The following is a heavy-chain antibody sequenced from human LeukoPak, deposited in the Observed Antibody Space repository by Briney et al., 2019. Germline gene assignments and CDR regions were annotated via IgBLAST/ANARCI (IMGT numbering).Heavy chain of an antibody. CDR1: GGSISSYY. CDR2: IYYSGST. Sequence: PSETLSLTCTVSGGSISSYYWSWIRQPPGKGLEWIGYIYYSGSTNYNPSLKSRVTISVDTSKNQFSLKLSSVTAADTAVYYCARGVDCSGGSCLDYWGQGTLVTVSS. J-gene: IGHJ4*02. D-gene: IGHD2-15*01. V-gene: IGHV4-59*01. CDR3: ARGVDCSGGSCLDY.